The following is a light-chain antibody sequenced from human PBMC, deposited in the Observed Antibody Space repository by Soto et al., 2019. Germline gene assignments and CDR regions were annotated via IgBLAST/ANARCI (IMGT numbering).Light chain of an antibody. CDR3: QSFDSSMDGWV. Sequence: QSVLTQPPSVSGAPGQRVTISCTGSSSNIGAGHDVHWYQQIPETAPKLLVSANTNRPSGVPDRFSGSNSGTSASLAITWLQAEDEADYYCQSFDSSMDGWVFGGGTKLTVL. J-gene: IGLJ3*02. V-gene: IGLV1-40*01. CDR1: SSNIGAGHD. CDR2: ANT.